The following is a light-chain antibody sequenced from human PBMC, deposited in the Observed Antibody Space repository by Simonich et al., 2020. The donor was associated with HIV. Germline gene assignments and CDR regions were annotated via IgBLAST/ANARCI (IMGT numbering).Light chain of an antibody. Sequence: EIVLTQSPGTLSVSPGERATLSCRASQSVGINLAWYQQKPGQAPRLLIYDASNRATGIPARFSGSGSGTDFTLTISSLEPEDFAVYYCQQRSNWPLTFGGGTKVEIK. CDR1: QSVGIN. CDR2: DAS. V-gene: IGKV3-11*01. CDR3: QQRSNWPLT. J-gene: IGKJ4*01.